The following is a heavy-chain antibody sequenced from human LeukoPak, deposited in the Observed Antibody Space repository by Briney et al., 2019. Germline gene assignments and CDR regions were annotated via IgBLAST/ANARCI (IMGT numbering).Heavy chain of an antibody. Sequence: SETLSLTCTVSGGSISNTFYYWGWIRQPPGKGLEWIGSIYHSGSTYYNPSLKSRVTISVDTSKNQFSLKLSSVTAADTAVYYCARDFNHSSSWGYYYYYMDVWGKGTTVTVSS. CDR1: GGSISNTFYY. J-gene: IGHJ6*03. CDR2: IYHSGST. D-gene: IGHD6-13*01. V-gene: IGHV4-39*07. CDR3: ARDFNHSSSWGYYYYYMDV.